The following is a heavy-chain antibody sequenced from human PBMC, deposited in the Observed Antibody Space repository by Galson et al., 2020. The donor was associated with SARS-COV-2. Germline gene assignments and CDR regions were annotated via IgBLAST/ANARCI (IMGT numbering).Heavy chain of an antibody. D-gene: IGHD3-22*01. V-gene: IGHV4-59*01. CDR3: ARESYDSSGYYLAYFDY. CDR2: IYYSGST. J-gene: IGHJ4*02. CDR1: GVSISSYY. Sequence: SETLSLNCTVSGVSISSYYWSWIRQPPGKGLEWIGYIYYSGSTNYNPSLKSRVTISVETSKNQFSLKLSSVTAADTAVYYCARESYDSSGYYLAYFDYWGQGTLVTVSS.